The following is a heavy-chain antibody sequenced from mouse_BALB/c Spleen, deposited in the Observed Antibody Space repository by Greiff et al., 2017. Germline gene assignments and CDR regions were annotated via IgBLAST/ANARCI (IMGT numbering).Heavy chain of an antibody. V-gene: IGHV2-2*02. CDR3: ARNCRRGYAMDY. CDR2: IWSGGST. J-gene: IGHJ4*01. D-gene: IGHD2-14*01. CDR1: GFSLTSYG. Sequence: VKVVESGPGLVQPSQSLSITCTVSGFSLTSYGVHWVRQSPGKGLEWLGVIWSGGSTDYNAAFISRLSISKDNSKSQVFFKMNILQANDTAIYYCARNCRRGYAMDYWGQGTSVTVSS.